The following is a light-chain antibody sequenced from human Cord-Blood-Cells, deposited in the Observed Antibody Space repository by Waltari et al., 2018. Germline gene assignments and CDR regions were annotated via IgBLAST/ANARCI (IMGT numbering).Light chain of an antibody. CDR2: EVS. Sequence: QSALTQPPSASGSPGQSVTISCTGTSSDVGGYNYVPWYQQHPVKAPKLMIYEVSKRPSGVPDRFSGSKSGNTASLTVSGLQAEDEADYYCSSYAGSNNSVFGGGTKLTVL. CDR1: SSDVGGYNY. CDR3: SSYAGSNNSV. V-gene: IGLV2-8*01. J-gene: IGLJ2*01.